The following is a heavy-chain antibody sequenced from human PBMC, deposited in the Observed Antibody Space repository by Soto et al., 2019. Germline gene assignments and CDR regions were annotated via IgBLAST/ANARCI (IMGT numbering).Heavy chain of an antibody. CDR1: GFTFSSYA. J-gene: IGHJ4*02. CDR2: ISGSGGST. Sequence: GGSLRLSCAASGFTFSSYAMSWVRQAPGKGLEWVSTISGSGGSTYYADSVKGRFTISRDNSKNTLYLQMNSLRAEDTAVYYCAKDNGLTVTAHFDYWGQGTLVTVSS. V-gene: IGHV3-23*01. D-gene: IGHD4-4*01. CDR3: AKDNGLTVTAHFDY.